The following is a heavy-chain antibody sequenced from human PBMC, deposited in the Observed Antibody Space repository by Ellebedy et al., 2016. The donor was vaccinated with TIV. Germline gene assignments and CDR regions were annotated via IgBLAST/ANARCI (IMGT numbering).Heavy chain of an antibody. CDR3: GRVGKYCSSFSCYEDS. J-gene: IGHJ4*02. D-gene: IGHD2-2*01. V-gene: IGHV1-69*10. CDR2: IIPILGIA. CDR1: GGTFSSYA. Sequence: AASVKVSCKASGGTFSSYAISWVRQAPGQGLEWMGGIIPILGIANYAQKFQGRVTITADKSTSTAYMELRSLRSEDTAVYYCGRVGKYCSSFSCYEDSWGQGTLVTVSS.